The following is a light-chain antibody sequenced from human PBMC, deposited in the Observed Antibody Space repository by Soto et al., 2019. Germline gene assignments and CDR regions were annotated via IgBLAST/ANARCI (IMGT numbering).Light chain of an antibody. CDR2: DNN. Sequence: QSVLTQPPSVSAAPGQKVTISCSGSSSNIGNNYVSWYQQLPGTAPKLLIYDNNKRPSGIPDRFSGSKSGTSATLGITGLQTGDEADYYCGTCESSLGVVFGGGTKLTVL. CDR1: SSNIGNNY. J-gene: IGLJ2*01. V-gene: IGLV1-51*01. CDR3: GTCESSLGVV.